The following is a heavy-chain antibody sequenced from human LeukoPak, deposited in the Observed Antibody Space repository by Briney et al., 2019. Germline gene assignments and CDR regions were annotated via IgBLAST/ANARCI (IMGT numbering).Heavy chain of an antibody. CDR2: ISYDGSNK. CDR1: GFTFSSYG. J-gene: IGHJ5*02. D-gene: IGHD6-19*01. Sequence: PGGSLRLSCAASGFTFSSYGMHWVRQAPGKGLEWVAVISYDGSNKYYADSVKGRFTISRDNSKNTLYLQMNSLRAEDTAVYYCAKDGRWLLNWFDPWGQGTLVTVSS. CDR3: AKDGRWLLNWFDP. V-gene: IGHV3-30*18.